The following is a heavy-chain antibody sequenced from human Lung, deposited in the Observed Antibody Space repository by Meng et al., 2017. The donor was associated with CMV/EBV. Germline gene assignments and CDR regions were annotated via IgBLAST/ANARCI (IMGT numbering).Heavy chain of an antibody. Sequence: GAXLKISCAASGFTFSSYWMSWARQAPGKGLEWVANIRFDGRESHHVDSVKGRFTISRDNAKNSLYLQMNSPRVEDTAVYYCARDTPGDWGQGTLVTVSS. J-gene: IGHJ4*02. CDR1: GFTFSSYW. D-gene: IGHD2-15*01. CDR2: IRFDGRES. V-gene: IGHV3-7*01. CDR3: ARDTPGD.